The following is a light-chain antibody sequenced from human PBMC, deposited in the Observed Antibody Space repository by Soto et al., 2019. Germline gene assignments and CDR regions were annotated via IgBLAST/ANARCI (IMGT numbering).Light chain of an antibody. CDR2: GAS. CDR3: QQYNNWPTIT. J-gene: IGKJ5*01. CDR1: QSVSGN. V-gene: IGKV3-15*01. Sequence: EMVMTQSPATLSVSPGERATLSCRASQSVSGNLAWYQQKPGQAPRLLIYGASTRATGLPARFSGSWSGTEFTLTISSLQSEDFAVYYCQQYNNWPTITFGQGTRVEIK.